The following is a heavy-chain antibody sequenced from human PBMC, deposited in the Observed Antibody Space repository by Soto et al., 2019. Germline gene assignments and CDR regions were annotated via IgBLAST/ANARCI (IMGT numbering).Heavy chain of an antibody. V-gene: IGHV3-53*01. Sequence: PGGSLRLSCAASGFTVSSYYMTWVRQAPGKGLEWVSVLYSGGTTYYADSVKGRFTISRDNSKNTVYLQLNSLRVEDTAMFYCATGYCSGGTCYPVPLDYWGQGTLVTVSS. CDR2: LYSGGTT. D-gene: IGHD2-15*01. J-gene: IGHJ4*02. CDR3: ATGYCSGGTCYPVPLDY. CDR1: GFTVSSYY.